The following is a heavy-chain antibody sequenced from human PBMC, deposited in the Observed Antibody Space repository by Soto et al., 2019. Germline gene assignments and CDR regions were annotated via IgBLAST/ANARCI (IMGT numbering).Heavy chain of an antibody. CDR2: ISGSGGTI. CDR3: AKGFIVVVTAIRPDDNFDV. J-gene: IGHJ3*01. D-gene: IGHD2-21*02. CDR1: GVSISSGNW. Sequence: VQLQESGPGLVKPSGTVSLTCDVSGVSISSGNWWSWVRQPPGKGLEWVASISGSGGTINYADSVKGRFTTSRDTSKNTLYLQMNSLSAEDTAVYYCAKGFIVVVTAIRPDDNFDVWGQGTMVTVSS. V-gene: IGHV3-23*01.